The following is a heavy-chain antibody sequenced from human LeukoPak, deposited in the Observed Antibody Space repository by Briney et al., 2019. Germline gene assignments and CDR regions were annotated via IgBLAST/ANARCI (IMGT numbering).Heavy chain of an antibody. V-gene: IGHV4-61*01. D-gene: IGHD6-13*01. CDR1: GGSVSSGSYY. CDR2: TYYSGST. CDR3: ARDVVSWGGWAAAGTGYYFDY. J-gene: IGHJ4*02. Sequence: SETLSLTCTVSGGSVSSGSYYWSWIRQPPGKGLEWIGYTYYSGSTNYNPSLKSRVTISVDTSKNQFSLKLSSVTAADTAVYYCARDVVSWGGWAAAGTGYYFDYWGQGTLVTVSS.